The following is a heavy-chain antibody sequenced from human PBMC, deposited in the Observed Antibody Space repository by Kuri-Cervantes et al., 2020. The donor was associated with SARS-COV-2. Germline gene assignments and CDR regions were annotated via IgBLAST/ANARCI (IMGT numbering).Heavy chain of an antibody. J-gene: IGHJ3*02. CDR2: LTGAGGTT. V-gene: IGHV3-23*01. D-gene: IGHD1-26*01. Sequence: GESLKISCVASGFSFNVYAMGWVRQSPGKGLEWVSSLTGAGGTTYFADSVDGRFTISRDNSKNTLYLQMNSLRAEDTAVYYCAKDAIVGLSLTETFDIWGQGTMVTVSS. CDR3: AKDAIVGLSLTETFDI. CDR1: GFSFNVYA.